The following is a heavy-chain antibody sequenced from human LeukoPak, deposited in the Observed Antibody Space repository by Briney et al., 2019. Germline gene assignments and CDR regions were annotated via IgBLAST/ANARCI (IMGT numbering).Heavy chain of an antibody. D-gene: IGHD2-15*01. CDR2: IKSKTDGGTT. Sequence: GGSLRLSCAASGFTFSNAWMSWVRQAPGKGPEWVGRIKSKTDGGTTDYAAPVKGRFTISRDDSKNTLYLQMNSLKTEDTAVYYCTTDRVVVVAAVDYWGQGTLVTVSS. CDR1: GFTFSNAW. V-gene: IGHV3-15*01. CDR3: TTDRVVVVAAVDY. J-gene: IGHJ4*02.